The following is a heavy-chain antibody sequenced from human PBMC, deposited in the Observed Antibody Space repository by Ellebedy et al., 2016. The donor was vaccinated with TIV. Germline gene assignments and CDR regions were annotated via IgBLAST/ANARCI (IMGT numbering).Heavy chain of an antibody. CDR2: TNSSGVSI. CDR3: ARDPLGLRFLPGDPP. D-gene: IGHD1-14*01. V-gene: IGHV3-11*01. Sequence: GESLKISXTASGFSLNDYYMSWIRQAPGKGLALVSYTNSSGVSIYYADSVKGRFSISRDTARESLYLQMNSLRAEDSAIYYCARDPLGLRFLPGDPPWGQGTLVTVSS. J-gene: IGHJ5*02. CDR1: GFSLNDYY.